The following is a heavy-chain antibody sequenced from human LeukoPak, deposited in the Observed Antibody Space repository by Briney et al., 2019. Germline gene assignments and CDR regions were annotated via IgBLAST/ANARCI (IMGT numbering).Heavy chain of an antibody. Sequence: PGGSLRLSCAASGFTFSSYSMNWVRQAPGKGLEWVSSISSSSSYIYYADSVKGRFTISRDNAKNSPYLQMNSLRAEDTAVYYCARDGGGSGSYSYTDFDYWGQGTLVTVSS. CDR2: ISSSSSYI. CDR3: ARDGGGSGSYSYTDFDY. V-gene: IGHV3-21*01. D-gene: IGHD3-10*01. CDR1: GFTFSSYS. J-gene: IGHJ4*02.